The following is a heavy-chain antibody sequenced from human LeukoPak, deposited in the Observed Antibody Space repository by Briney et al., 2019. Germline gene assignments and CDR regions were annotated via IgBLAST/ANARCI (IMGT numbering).Heavy chain of an antibody. V-gene: IGHV3-74*01. J-gene: IGHJ4*02. D-gene: IGHD6-19*01. CDR3: ARGFTSGYSSGWYVDY. CDR1: GFSFSSYA. CDR2: INSDGSSK. Sequence: GGSLRLSCAATGFSFSSYAMSWVRQAPGKGLVWVSRINSDGSSKSYADSVKGRCTISRDNAKNTLYLQMNSLRAEDTAVYYCARGFTSGYSSGWYVDYWGQGTLVTVSS.